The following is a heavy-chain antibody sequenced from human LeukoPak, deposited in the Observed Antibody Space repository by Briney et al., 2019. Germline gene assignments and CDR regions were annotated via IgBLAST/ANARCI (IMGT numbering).Heavy chain of an antibody. J-gene: IGHJ4*02. Sequence: GGSLRLSCAASGFTFSSYSMNWVRQAPGKGLEWVSSISSSSSYTYYADSVKGRFTISRDNAKKSLYLQMNSLRAEDTAVYYCARDLTAADFGCWGQGTLVTVSS. CDR2: ISSSSSYT. D-gene: IGHD6-13*01. CDR3: ARDLTAADFGC. CDR1: GFTFSSYS. V-gene: IGHV3-21*01.